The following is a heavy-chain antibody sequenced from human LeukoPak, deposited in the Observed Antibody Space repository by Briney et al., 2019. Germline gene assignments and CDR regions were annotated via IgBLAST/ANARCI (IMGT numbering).Heavy chain of an antibody. D-gene: IGHD6-6*01. CDR1: GGSFSGYY. CDR3: ARREGIAARPPYFDY. Sequence: PSETLSLTCAVYGGSFSGYYWSWIRQPPGKGLEWIGEINHSGSTNYNPSLKSRVTISVDTSKNQFSLKLSSVTAADTAVYYCARREGIAARPPYFDYWGQGTLVTVSS. V-gene: IGHV4-34*01. CDR2: INHSGST. J-gene: IGHJ4*02.